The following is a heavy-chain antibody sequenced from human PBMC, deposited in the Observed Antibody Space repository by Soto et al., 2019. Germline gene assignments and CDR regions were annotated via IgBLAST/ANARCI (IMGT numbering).Heavy chain of an antibody. V-gene: IGHV4-34*01. D-gene: IGHD3-3*02. CDR3: TRGRVSGHFTPPVDY. J-gene: IGHJ4*02. CDR2: INHSGST. Sequence: QVQLQQWGAGLLKPSETMSLTCAVSGGAFSGYFWSWIRQPPGKGLEWIGEINHSGSTYYNPSLGSRVTVLVDPSRSQFSLKLRSVTAADTAVYFCTRGRVSGHFTPPVDYWGQGTLVTVSS. CDR1: GGAFSGYF.